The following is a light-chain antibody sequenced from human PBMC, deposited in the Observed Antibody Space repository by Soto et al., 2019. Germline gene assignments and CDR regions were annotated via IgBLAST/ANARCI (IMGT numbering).Light chain of an antibody. Sequence: QSALTQPASMSGSPGQSITISCTGTSSDVGSFEYVSWYQHQPGKAPKLIIYDVTKRPSGVSNRFSGSKSGNTASLTISGIQAEDEGDYYCGSITRSSTSVFGTGTKVTVL. CDR1: SSDVGSFEY. V-gene: IGLV2-14*01. CDR3: GSITRSSTSV. CDR2: DVT. J-gene: IGLJ1*01.